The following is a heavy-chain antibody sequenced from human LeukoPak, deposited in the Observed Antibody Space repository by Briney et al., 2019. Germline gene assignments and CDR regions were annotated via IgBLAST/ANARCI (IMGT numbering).Heavy chain of an antibody. V-gene: IGHV4-59*01. D-gene: IGHD2-2*01. J-gene: IGHJ6*03. CDR3: ARGPRGYCSSTSCRSTEYYYYMDV. CDR1: GGSISSYY. Sequence: SETLALTCTVSGGSISSYYWSWIRQPPGKGLEWIGYIYYSASTNYNPSLKSRVTISVDTSKNQFSLKLSSVTAADTAVYYCARGPRGYCSSTSCRSTEYYYYMDVWGKGTTVTVSS. CDR2: IYYSAST.